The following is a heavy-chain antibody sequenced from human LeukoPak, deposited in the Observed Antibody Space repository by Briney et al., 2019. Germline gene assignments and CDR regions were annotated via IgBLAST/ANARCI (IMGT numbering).Heavy chain of an antibody. CDR2: IIPIFGTA. CDR1: GYKFTDDY. V-gene: IGHV1-69*05. D-gene: IGHD1-26*01. CDR3: ARDLIGSLLPN. J-gene: IGHJ4*02. Sequence: SVKVSCKASGYKFTDDYMHWVRQAPGQGLEWMGGIIPIFGTANYAQKFQGRVTITTDESTSTAYMELSSLRSEDTAVYYCARDLIGSLLPNWGQGTLVTVSS.